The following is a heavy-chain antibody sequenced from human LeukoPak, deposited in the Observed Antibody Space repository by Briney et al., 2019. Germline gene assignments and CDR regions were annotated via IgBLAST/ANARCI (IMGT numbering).Heavy chain of an antibody. CDR2: IIPIFGTA. D-gene: IGHD6-19*01. CDR1: GGTFSSYA. Sequence: SVKVSCKASGGTFSSYAISWVRQAPGQGLEWTGGIIPIFGTANYAQKFQGRVAITADESTSTAYMELSSLRSEDTAVYYCAREVADSGWYNYWGQGTLVTVSS. V-gene: IGHV1-69*13. J-gene: IGHJ4*02. CDR3: AREVADSGWYNY.